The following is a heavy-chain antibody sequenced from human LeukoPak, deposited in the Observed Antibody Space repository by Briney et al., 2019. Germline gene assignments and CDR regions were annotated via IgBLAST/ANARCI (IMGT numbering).Heavy chain of an antibody. J-gene: IGHJ6*02. CDR2: IYPGDSDT. CDR1: GYSFTSYW. V-gene: IGHV5-51*01. CDR3: ARQIPDIVVVPAASYYYGMDV. Sequence: GESLKISCKGSGYSFTSYWIGWVRQMPGKGLEWMGIIYPGDSDTRYSPSFQGQVTISADKSISTAYLQWSSLKASDTAMYYCARQIPDIVVVPAASYYYGMDVWGQGTTVTVSS. D-gene: IGHD2-2*01.